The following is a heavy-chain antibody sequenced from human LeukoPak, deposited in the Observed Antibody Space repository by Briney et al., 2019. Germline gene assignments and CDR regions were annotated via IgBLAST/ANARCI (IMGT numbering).Heavy chain of an antibody. CDR2: IYYSGST. Sequence: PSETLSLTCTVSGGSISSDNYYWGWIRQPPGKGLEWIGSIYYSGSTYYNPSLKSRVTISVDTSKNQFSLKLSSVTAADTAVYYCASSKIGGAFDIWGQGTMVTVSS. V-gene: IGHV4-39*07. CDR3: ASSKIGGAFDI. CDR1: GGSISSDNYY. J-gene: IGHJ3*02. D-gene: IGHD3-16*01.